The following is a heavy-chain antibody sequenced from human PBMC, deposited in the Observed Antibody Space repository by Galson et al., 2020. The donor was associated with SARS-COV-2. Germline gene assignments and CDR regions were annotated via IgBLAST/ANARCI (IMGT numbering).Heavy chain of an antibody. D-gene: IGHD3-3*01. CDR3: AKAPRRDFWSGYYTPLDNWFDP. Sequence: GGSLRLSCAASGFTFSSYAMSWVRQAPGKGLEWVSAISGSGGSTYYADSVKGRFTISRDNSKNTLYLQMNSLRAEDTAVYYCAKAPRRDFWSGYYTPLDNWFDPWGQGTLVTVSS. CDR2: ISGSGGST. J-gene: IGHJ5*02. V-gene: IGHV3-23*01. CDR1: GFTFSSYA.